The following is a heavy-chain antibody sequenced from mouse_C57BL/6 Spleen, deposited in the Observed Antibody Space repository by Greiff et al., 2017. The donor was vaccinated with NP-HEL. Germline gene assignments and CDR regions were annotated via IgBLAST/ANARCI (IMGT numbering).Heavy chain of an antibody. D-gene: IGHD4-1*01. CDR1: GYTFTSYW. Sequence: APPHPPWSSLSKPLASVKLSCKASGYTFTSYWMHWVKQRPGQGLEWIGYINPSSGYTKYNQKFKDKATLTADKSSSTAYMQLSSLTYEDSAVYYCASLWDVAYWGQGTLVTVSA. CDR3: ASLWDVAY. CDR2: INPSSGYT. V-gene: IGHV1-7*01. J-gene: IGHJ3*01.